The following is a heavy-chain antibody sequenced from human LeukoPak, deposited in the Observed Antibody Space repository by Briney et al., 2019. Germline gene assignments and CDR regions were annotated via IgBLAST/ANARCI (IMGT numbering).Heavy chain of an antibody. V-gene: IGHV3-30*02. D-gene: IGHD3-22*01. CDR1: GFTFSTYG. J-gene: IGHJ4*02. CDR3: AKSPRLDPTYYYDSSGYYDEYYFDY. Sequence: PGGSLRLSCAASGFTFSTYGMHWVRQAPGKGLEWVAFIRYDGSDKYYTDSVKGRFTISRDNSKNTLYLQMNSLRAEDTAVYYCAKSPRLDPTYYYDSSGYYDEYYFDYWGQGTLVTVSS. CDR2: IRYDGSDK.